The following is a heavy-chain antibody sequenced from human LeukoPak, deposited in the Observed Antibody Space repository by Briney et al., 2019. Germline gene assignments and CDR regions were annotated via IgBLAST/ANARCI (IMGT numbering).Heavy chain of an antibody. CDR3: AKDLGPYYDILTGYYGGFDY. J-gene: IGHJ4*02. D-gene: IGHD3-9*01. V-gene: IGHV3-23*01. CDR1: GLTFKSYR. Sequence: GGSLRLSCAASGLTFKSYRMSWVRQAPGKGLEWVSAISGSGGSTYYADSVKGGFTISRDNSKNTLYLQMNSLRAEDTAVYYCAKDLGPYYDILTGYYGGFDYWGQGTLVTVSS. CDR2: ISGSGGST.